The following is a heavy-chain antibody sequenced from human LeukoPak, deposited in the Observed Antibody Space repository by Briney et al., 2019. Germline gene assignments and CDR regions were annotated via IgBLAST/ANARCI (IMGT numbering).Heavy chain of an antibody. CDR3: ARESIADDAFDI. Sequence: ASVKVSCKASGYTFTSYDINWVRQATGQGLEWMGWMNPNSGNTGYAQKFQGRVTMTRNTSISTAYMELSGLRSEDTAVYYCARESIADDAFDIWGQGTMVTVSS. D-gene: IGHD6-6*01. V-gene: IGHV1-8*01. CDR2: MNPNSGNT. CDR1: GYTFTSYD. J-gene: IGHJ3*02.